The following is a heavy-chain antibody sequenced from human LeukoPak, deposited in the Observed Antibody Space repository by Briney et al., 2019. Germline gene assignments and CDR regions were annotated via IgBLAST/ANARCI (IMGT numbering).Heavy chain of an antibody. CDR3: ARADQWLAKPFDY. D-gene: IGHD6-19*01. CDR2: INHSGST. J-gene: IGHJ4*02. V-gene: IGHV4-38-2*02. Sequence: SETLSLTCTVYGYSISSGYYWGWIRQPPGKGLEWIGEINHSGSTNYNPSLKSRVTISVDTSKNQFSLKLSSVTAADTAVYYCARADQWLAKPFDYWGQGTLVTVSS. CDR1: GYSISSGYY.